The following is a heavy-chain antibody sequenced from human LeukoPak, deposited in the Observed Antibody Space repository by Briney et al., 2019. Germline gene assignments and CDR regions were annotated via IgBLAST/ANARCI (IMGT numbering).Heavy chain of an antibody. CDR3: ASYYYASGSYSWFDP. Sequence: SETLSLTCTVSGASISSGDYYWNWIRQPPGKGLEWIGYIYYSGSTYYNPSLKSRLTISVDTSKTQFSLKLSSVTAADTAVYYCASYYYASGSYSWFDPWGQGTLVTV. J-gene: IGHJ5*02. V-gene: IGHV4-30-4*01. CDR2: IYYSGST. CDR1: GASISSGDYY. D-gene: IGHD3-10*01.